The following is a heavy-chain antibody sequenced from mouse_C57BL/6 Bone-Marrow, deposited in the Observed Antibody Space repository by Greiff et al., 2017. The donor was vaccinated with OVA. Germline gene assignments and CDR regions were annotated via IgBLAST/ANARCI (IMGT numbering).Heavy chain of an antibody. D-gene: IGHD3-2*02. V-gene: IGHV14-4*01. Sequence: EVKLQESGAELVRPGASVKLSCTASGFNIKDDYMHWVKQRPEQGLEWIGWIDPENGDTEYASKFQGKATITADTSSNTAYLQLSSLTSEDTAVYYCTTGAQATIAYWGQGTLVTVSA. CDR2: IDPENGDT. CDR3: TTGAQATIAY. CDR1: GFNIKDDY. J-gene: IGHJ3*01.